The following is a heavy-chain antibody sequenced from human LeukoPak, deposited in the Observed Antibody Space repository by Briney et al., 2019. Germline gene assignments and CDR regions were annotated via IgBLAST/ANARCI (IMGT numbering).Heavy chain of an antibody. D-gene: IGHD3-22*01. J-gene: IGHJ4*02. CDR3: ASSHDSSGND. Sequence: GGSLRLSCAASGFPFSTYWMAWVRQAPGKGLDWVANIRKDGGAKFYAASVKGRFIISRANAKNSLYLQMNNLRDEDTAVYYCASSHDSSGNDWGQGTLVTV. CDR2: IRKDGGAK. CDR1: GFPFSTYW. V-gene: IGHV3-7*01.